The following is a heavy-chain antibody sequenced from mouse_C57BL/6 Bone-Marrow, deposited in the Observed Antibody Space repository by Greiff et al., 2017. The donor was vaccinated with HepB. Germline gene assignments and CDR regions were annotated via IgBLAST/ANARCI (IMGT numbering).Heavy chain of an antibody. CDR1: GYTFTNYW. CDR3: ARRGVHYFDY. Sequence: QVQLQQSGAELVRPGTSVKMSCKASGYTFTNYWIGWAKQRPGHGLEWIGDIYPGGGYTNYNEKFKGKATLTADKSSSTAYMQFSSLTSEDSAIYYCARRGVHYFDYWGQGTTLTVSS. J-gene: IGHJ2*01. CDR2: IYPGGGYT. V-gene: IGHV1-63*01.